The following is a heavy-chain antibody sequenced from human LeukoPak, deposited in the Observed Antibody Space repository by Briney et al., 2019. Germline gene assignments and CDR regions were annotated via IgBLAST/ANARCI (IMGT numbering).Heavy chain of an antibody. V-gene: IGHV3-21*01. CDR3: ARGPTVTPGYGMDV. Sequence: PGGSLRLSCAASGFTFSSYSMNWVRQAPGKGLEWVSSISSSSSYIYYADSVKGRFTISRDNAKNSLYLQMNSLRAEDTAVYYCARGPTVTPGYGMDVWGQGTTVTVSS. CDR2: ISSSSSYI. J-gene: IGHJ6*02. CDR1: GFTFSSYS. D-gene: IGHD4-17*01.